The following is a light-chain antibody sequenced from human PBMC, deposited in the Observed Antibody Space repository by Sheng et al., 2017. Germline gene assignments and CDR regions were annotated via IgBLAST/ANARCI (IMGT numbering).Light chain of an antibody. CDR2: EVS. CDR1: SSDVGGYNY. V-gene: IGLV2-8*01. CDR3: AGWDAGLSGYV. J-gene: IGLJ1*01. Sequence: QSALTQPPSASGSPGQSVTISCTGTSSDVGGYNYVSWYQQHPGKAPKLMIYEVSKRPSGVPDRFSGSKSGNTASLTVSGLQAEDEADYYCAGWDAGLSGYVFGAGTKVTVL.